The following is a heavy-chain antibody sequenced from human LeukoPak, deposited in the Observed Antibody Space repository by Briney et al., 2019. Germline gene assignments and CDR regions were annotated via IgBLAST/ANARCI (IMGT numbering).Heavy chain of an antibody. D-gene: IGHD6-6*01. V-gene: IGHV1-8*03. J-gene: IGHJ4*02. CDR3: ARVKYSSSSGIDY. Sequence: ASVKVSCKASGGTFSSYTITWVRQAPGQGLEWMGWMNPNSGNTGYAQKFQGRVTITRNTSISTAYMELSSLRSEDTAVYYCARVKYSSSSGIDYWGQGTLVTVSS. CDR2: MNPNSGNT. CDR1: GGTFSSYT.